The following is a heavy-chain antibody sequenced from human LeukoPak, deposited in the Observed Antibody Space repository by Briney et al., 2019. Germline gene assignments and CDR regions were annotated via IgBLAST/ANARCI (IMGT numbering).Heavy chain of an antibody. CDR2: VSGGGDDT. Sequence: PGGSLRLSCAASGFTFSLSAMTWVRQAPGKGLQWVSSVSGGGDDTNYADSVRGRFTISRDNSKNTLFLQMNSLRAEDTAVYYCAKDQENDVTFARLNAFDIWGQGTMVTVSS. J-gene: IGHJ3*02. CDR1: GFTFSLSA. D-gene: IGHD1-1*01. CDR3: AKDQENDVTFARLNAFDI. V-gene: IGHV3-23*01.